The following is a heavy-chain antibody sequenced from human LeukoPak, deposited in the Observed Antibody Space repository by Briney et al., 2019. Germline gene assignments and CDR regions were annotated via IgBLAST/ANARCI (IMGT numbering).Heavy chain of an antibody. CDR1: GLTFSNYA. CDR2: ITGSGGTT. Sequence: PGGSLRLSCVASGLTFSNYAMTWGRQAPGKGPEWVSAITGSGGTTYYADSVKGRFIISRDNSKSSLDLQMNSLRAEDTAIYYCARRFTSVVTRDAFDLWGQGTMVTVSS. D-gene: IGHD4-23*01. CDR3: ARRFTSVVTRDAFDL. V-gene: IGHV3-23*01. J-gene: IGHJ3*01.